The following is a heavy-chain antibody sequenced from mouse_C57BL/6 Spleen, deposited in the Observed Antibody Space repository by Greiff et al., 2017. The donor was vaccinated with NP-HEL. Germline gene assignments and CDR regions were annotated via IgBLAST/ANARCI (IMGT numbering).Heavy chain of an antibody. CDR3: ALYYGNPYYFDY. V-gene: IGHV1-50*01. Sequence: QVQLQQPGAELVKPGASVKLSCKASGYTFTSYWMQWVKQRPGQGLEWIGEIDPSDSYTNYNQKFKGKATLTVDTSSSTAYMQLSSLTSEDSAVYYCALYYGNPYYFDYWGQGTTLTVSS. D-gene: IGHD2-1*01. CDR2: IDPSDSYT. J-gene: IGHJ2*01. CDR1: GYTFTSYW.